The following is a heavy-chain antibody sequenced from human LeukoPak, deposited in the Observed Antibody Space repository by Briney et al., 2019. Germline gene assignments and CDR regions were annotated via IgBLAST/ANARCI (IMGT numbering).Heavy chain of an antibody. V-gene: IGHV4-59*08. D-gene: IGHD1-14*01. CDR3: ARHRTGQDAFDI. CDR1: GGSISSYY. Sequence: SETLSLTCTGSGGSISSYYWSWIRQPPGKGLDWIGYIYYSGSNNYNPSIKSRVTISVVTSKNQFSLKLSSVTAADTAVYYCARHRTGQDAFDIWGQGTMVTVSS. CDR2: IYYSGSN. J-gene: IGHJ3*02.